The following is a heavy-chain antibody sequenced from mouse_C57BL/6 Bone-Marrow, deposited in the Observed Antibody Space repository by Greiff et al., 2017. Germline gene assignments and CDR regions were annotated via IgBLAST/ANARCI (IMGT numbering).Heavy chain of an antibody. CDR2: IFPGDSST. J-gene: IGHJ1*01. CDR3: ARSPAYGSSWYFDV. CDR1: GYTFINSD. Sequence: QVQLQQSGAELVKPGASVKLSCKASGYTFINSDINWVRQRPEQGLEWIGWIFPGDSSTKYNEKFKGKATLTTDKSSSTAYMQLSRLTSEDSAVYFCARSPAYGSSWYFDVWGAGTTVTVSS. V-gene: IGHV1S56*01. D-gene: IGHD1-1*01.